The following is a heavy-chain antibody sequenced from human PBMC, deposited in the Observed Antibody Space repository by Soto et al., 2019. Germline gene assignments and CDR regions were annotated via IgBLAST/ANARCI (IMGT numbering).Heavy chain of an antibody. D-gene: IGHD5-12*01. CDR3: ARGRFGGYDFSASKNYGMDV. CDR1: GFTFSSYG. Sequence: GGSLRLSCAASGFTFSSYGMHWVRQAPGKGLEWVAVIWYDGSNKYYADSVKGRFTISRDNSKNTLYLQMNSLRAEDTAVYYCARGRFGGYDFSASKNYGMDVWGQGTTVTVSS. V-gene: IGHV3-33*01. CDR2: IWYDGSNK. J-gene: IGHJ6*02.